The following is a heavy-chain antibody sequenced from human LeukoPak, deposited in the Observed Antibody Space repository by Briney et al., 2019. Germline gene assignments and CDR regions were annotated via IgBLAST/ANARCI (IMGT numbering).Heavy chain of an antibody. Sequence: SVKVSCKASGGTFSSYAISWVRQAPGQGLEWMGGIIPIFGTANYAQKFQGRVTITTDESTSTAYMELSSLRSEGTAVYYCATSVVVVAAFDYWGQGTLVTVSS. D-gene: IGHD2-15*01. J-gene: IGHJ4*02. V-gene: IGHV1-69*05. CDR2: IIPIFGTA. CDR1: GGTFSSYA. CDR3: ATSVVVVAAFDY.